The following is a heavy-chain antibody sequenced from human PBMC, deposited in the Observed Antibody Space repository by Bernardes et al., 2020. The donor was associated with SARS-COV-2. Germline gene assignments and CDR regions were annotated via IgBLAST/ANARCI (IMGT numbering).Heavy chain of an antibody. CDR2: VYFTGNT. CDR1: GGPIGSHY. D-gene: IGHD6-13*01. J-gene: IGHJ6*02. V-gene: IGHV4-59*11. Sequence: SETLSLTCTVSGGPIGSHYWSWIRQSPGKGLEWIGNVYFTGNTNHNPSLRSRAIIGIDTSKSQFSLRLNSVTAADAAVYYCASDVFLGSSWDQSYYGMDVWGQGTTVTVSS. CDR3: ASDVFLGSSWDQSYYGMDV.